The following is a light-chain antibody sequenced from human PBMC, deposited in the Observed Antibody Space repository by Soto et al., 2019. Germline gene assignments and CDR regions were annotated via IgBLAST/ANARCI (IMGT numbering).Light chain of an antibody. CDR2: WAS. CDR1: QRLLYSSNSKNY. CDR3: QQSYSSPRT. J-gene: IGKJ1*01. Sequence: DILMTQSPASHAVSMGERATIKVKSSQRLLYSSNSKNYLAWYQQKPGQPPKLLIYWASSRQPAVPDRFSGSGSGTDFTLTISSLQAEDVAVYYCQQSYSSPRTFCQGTKVDIK. V-gene: IGKV4-1*01.